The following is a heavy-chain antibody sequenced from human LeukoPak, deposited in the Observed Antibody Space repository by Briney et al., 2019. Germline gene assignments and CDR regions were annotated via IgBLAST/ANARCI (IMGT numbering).Heavy chain of an antibody. CDR3: AKQSYARSLGE. CDR2: TNSGSTST. CDR1: GFPFSDFS. J-gene: IGHJ4*02. V-gene: IGHV3-23*01. Sequence: GGSLRLSCATSGFPFSDFSMSWVCQAPGKGLEWISTTNSGSTSTYYAESVKGRFTISRDNSKNTLYLQMSSLRVEDTAVYYCAKQSYARSLGEGGPGTLVSVSS. D-gene: IGHD2-8*01.